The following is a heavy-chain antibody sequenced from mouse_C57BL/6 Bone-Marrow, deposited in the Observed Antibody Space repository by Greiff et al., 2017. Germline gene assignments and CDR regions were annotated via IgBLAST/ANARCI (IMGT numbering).Heavy chain of an antibody. CDR3: ARVDGYYLAY. Sequence: VKLMESGAELARPGASVKLSCKASGYTFTSYGISWVKQRTGQGLEWIGEIYPRSGNTYYNEKFKGKATLTADKSSSTAYMELRSLTSEDSAVYFCARVDGYYLAYWGQGTLVTVSA. J-gene: IGHJ3*01. CDR2: IYPRSGNT. CDR1: GYTFTSYG. V-gene: IGHV1-81*01. D-gene: IGHD2-3*01.